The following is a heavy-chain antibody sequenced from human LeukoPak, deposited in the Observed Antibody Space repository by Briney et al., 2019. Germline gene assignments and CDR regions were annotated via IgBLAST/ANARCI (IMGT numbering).Heavy chain of an antibody. V-gene: IGHV2-70*04. CDR3: ARIQSSGWYYFDY. CDR2: IDWDDDK. Sequence: SGPALVKPTQTLTLTCTFSGFSLSTSGMRVSWIRQPPGKALEWLARIDWDDDKFYSTSLKTRLTISKDASKNQVVLTMTNMDPVDTATYYCARIQSSGWYYFDYWGQGTLVTVSS. CDR1: GFSLSTSGMR. D-gene: IGHD6-19*01. J-gene: IGHJ4*02.